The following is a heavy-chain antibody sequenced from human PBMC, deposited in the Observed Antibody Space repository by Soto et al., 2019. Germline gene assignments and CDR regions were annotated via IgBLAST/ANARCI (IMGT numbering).Heavy chain of an antibody. CDR1: RDSVSSNSAA. Sequence: SQTLSLTCAISRDSVSSNSAAWNLIRQSPSRGLEWLGRTYYRSKWYNDYAVSVKSRITINPDTSKNQFSLQLNSVTPEDTAVYYCARGWYNWNYDWFDPWGQGTLVTVSS. V-gene: IGHV6-1*01. CDR3: ARGWYNWNYDWFDP. D-gene: IGHD1-7*01. J-gene: IGHJ5*02. CDR2: TYYRSKWYN.